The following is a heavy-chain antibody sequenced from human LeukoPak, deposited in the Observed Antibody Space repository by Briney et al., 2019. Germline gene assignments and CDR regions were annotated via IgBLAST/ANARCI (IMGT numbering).Heavy chain of an antibody. D-gene: IGHD6-19*01. V-gene: IGHV3-23*01. CDR3: ASSKGSGWYETFDY. CDR1: GFSFSDYG. Sequence: PGGSLRLSCAGSGFSFSDYGMSWVRQPPGKGLEWVSGLSYRGDSTYYADSVKGRFTISRDNSKNTLYLQMNSLRAEDTAVYYCASSKGSGWYETFDYWGQGTLVTVSS. J-gene: IGHJ4*02. CDR2: LSYRGDST.